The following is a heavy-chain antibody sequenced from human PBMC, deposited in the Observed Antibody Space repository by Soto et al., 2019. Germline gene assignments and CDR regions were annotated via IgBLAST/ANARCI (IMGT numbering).Heavy chain of an antibody. CDR3: ARDGLATVDHYYYGMDV. J-gene: IGHJ6*02. CDR1: GYTFTSYA. CDR2: ISANNGDT. V-gene: IGHV1-18*01. Sequence: QVQLVQSGAEVKRPGASVKVACKASGYTFTSYASSWVRQAPGQGLEWMAWISANNGDTIYAQKLQGRVTMTTDTSTSTAYMELRSLTSDDTAVYYCARDGLATVDHYYYGMDVWGQGTTVTVSS. D-gene: IGHD4-4*01.